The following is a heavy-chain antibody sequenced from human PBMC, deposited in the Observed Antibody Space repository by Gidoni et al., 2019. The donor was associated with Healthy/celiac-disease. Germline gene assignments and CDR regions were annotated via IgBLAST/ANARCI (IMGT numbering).Heavy chain of an antibody. CDR3: ARVGGGRMIAGGFDY. Sequence: QVQLVQSGAEVQKPGASATVSCKASGYTFTRYAMHWVRQAPGQRLEWMGWINAGNGNTKYSQKFQGRVTITRDTSASTAYMELSSLRSEDTAVYYCARVGGGRMIAGGFDYWGQGTLVTVSS. CDR1: GYTFTRYA. D-gene: IGHD3-16*01. J-gene: IGHJ4*02. V-gene: IGHV1-3*01. CDR2: INAGNGNT.